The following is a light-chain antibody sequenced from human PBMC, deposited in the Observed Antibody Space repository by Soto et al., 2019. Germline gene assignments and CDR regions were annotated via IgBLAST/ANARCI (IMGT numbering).Light chain of an antibody. V-gene: IGKV1-6*01. J-gene: IGKJ1*01. CDR2: AAS. CDR3: LQDYNYPRT. Sequence: AIQMTHSPSSVSASVGDRVTITCRASQGIRNALGWYQQKPGKAPKLLIYAASSLQSGAPSRFSGSGSGKDFTLTISGLHPEDCATYYCLQDYNYPRTFGQGTKVEI. CDR1: QGIRNA.